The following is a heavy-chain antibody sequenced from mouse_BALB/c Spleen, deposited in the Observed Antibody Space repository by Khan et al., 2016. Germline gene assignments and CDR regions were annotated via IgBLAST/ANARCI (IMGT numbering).Heavy chain of an antibody. CDR2: ISYDGSN. D-gene: IGHD1-1*01. V-gene: IGHV3-6*02. CDR1: GYSITSGYY. CDR3: ASSSYWYFDV. J-gene: IGHJ1*01. Sequence: EVQLQESGPGLVKPSQSLSLTCSVTGYSITSGYYWNWIRQFPGNKLEWMGYISYDGSNKYNPSHKNRISINRDTSKNQFFLKLNSVTTEDTATYYCASSSYWYFDVWGAGTTVTVSS.